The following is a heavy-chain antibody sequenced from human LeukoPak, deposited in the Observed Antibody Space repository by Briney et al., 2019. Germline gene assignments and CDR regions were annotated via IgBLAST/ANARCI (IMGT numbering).Heavy chain of an antibody. Sequence: SETLSLTCTVSGGSISSYYWSWIRQPPGKGLEWIGYIYYSGSTNYNPSLKSRVTISVDTSKNQFSLKLSSVTAADTAVYYCARAGYYDSSGYYFSRYYYYYGMDVWGQGTTVTVSS. CDR1: GGSISSYY. CDR3: ARAGYYDSSGYYFSRYYYYYGMDV. J-gene: IGHJ6*02. CDR2: IYYSGST. D-gene: IGHD3-22*01. V-gene: IGHV4-59*01.